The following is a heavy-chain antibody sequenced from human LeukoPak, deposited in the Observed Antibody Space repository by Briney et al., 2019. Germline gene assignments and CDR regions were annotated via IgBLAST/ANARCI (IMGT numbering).Heavy chain of an antibody. CDR2: IYYSGYT. V-gene: IGHV4-59*01. CDR3: ARGQSTGTTAQPDY. J-gene: IGHJ4*02. D-gene: IGHD1-1*01. Sequence: PSETLSLTCTVSGGSISTSYWSWIRQPPGKGLDWIGYIYYSGYTNYNPSLKSRVTMSVDTSKNQFSLKLSSVTAADTAVYYCARGQSTGTTAQPDYWGQGTLVTVSS. CDR1: GGSISTSY.